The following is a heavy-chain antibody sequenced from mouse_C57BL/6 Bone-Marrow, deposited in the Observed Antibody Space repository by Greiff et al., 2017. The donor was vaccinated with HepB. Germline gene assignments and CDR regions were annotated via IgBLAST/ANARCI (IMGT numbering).Heavy chain of an antibody. CDR3: PMGSSYDYYAMNY. CDR2: IDPENGDT. Sequence: VQLQQSGAELVRPGASVKLSCTASGFNIKDDYMHWVKQRPEQGLEWIGWIDPENGDTEYASKFQGKATITADTSSNTAYLQGSSLTSEDTAVYYCPMGSSYDYYAMNYWGQGTSVTVSA. D-gene: IGHD1-1*01. CDR1: GFNIKDDY. J-gene: IGHJ4*01. V-gene: IGHV14-4*01.